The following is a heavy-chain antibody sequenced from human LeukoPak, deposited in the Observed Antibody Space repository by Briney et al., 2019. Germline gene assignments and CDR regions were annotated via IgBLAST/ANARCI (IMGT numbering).Heavy chain of an antibody. CDR2: IWYDGSNT. CDR3: ARDRSTTHFDY. Sequence: GRSLRLSCAASGFTFSSYGMHLVRQAPGKGLEWVGMIWYDGSNTYYADSVKGGFTISRDNSKNTLFLQMDSLRAEDTAVYYCARDRSTTHFDYWGQGTLVTVSS. CDR1: GFTFSSYG. V-gene: IGHV3-33*01. J-gene: IGHJ4*02. D-gene: IGHD5/OR15-5a*01.